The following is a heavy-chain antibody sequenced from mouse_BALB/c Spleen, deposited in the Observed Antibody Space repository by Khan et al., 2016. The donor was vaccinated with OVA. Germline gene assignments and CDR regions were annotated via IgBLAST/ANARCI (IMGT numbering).Heavy chain of an antibody. D-gene: IGHD1-2*01. V-gene: IGHV5-15*02. CDR3: AGGEGTAPFAY. CDR1: GFTFSDYG. J-gene: IGHJ3*01. Sequence: EVELVESGGGLVQPGGSRKLSCAASGFTFSDYGMAWVRQAPGKGSEWVAFISDFAYTIYYADTVKGRFTISRENAKNTLYLQMSSLRSEDTAIYCGAGGEGTAPFAYWGLGTLVTVSA. CDR2: ISDFAYTI.